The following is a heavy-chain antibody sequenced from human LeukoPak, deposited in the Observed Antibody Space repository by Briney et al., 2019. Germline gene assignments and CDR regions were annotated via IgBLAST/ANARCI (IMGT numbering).Heavy chain of an antibody. CDR1: GFTFSSYE. CDR2: ISSSGSTI. V-gene: IGHV3-48*03. Sequence: PGGSLRLSCAASGFTFSSYEMNWVRQAPGKGLEWVSYISSSGSTIYYADSVKGRFTISRDNAKNSLYLQMNCLRAEDTAVYYCARDRWGSSGYKPLDYWGQGTLVTVSS. J-gene: IGHJ4*02. CDR3: ARDRWGSSGYKPLDY. D-gene: IGHD3-22*01.